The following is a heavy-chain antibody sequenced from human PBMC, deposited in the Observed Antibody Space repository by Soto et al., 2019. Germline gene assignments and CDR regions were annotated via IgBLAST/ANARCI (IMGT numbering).Heavy chain of an antibody. V-gene: IGHV3-23*01. Sequence: PGGSLRLSCAASGFTFSSYAMSWVRQAPGKGLEWVSGIVAAIGTTYYTDSVKGRFAISRDNSRNTLYLQMSILRAEDTAVYYCAKDVGFSAPTAFDFWGQGTLVTVSS. CDR3: AKDVGFSAPTAFDF. CDR1: GFTFSSYA. J-gene: IGHJ4*02. D-gene: IGHD1-26*01. CDR2: IVAAIGTT.